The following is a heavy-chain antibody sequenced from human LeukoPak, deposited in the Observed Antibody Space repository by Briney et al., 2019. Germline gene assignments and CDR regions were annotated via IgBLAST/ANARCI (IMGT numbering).Heavy chain of an antibody. V-gene: IGHV1-69*04. J-gene: IGHJ6*03. Sequence: SVKVSCKAPGGTFSSYTISWVRQAPGQGLEWMGRIIPILGIANYAQKFQGRVTITADKSTSTAYMELSSLRSEDTAVYYCARDWVGYCSSTSCYTLGDYYYYYMDVWGKGTTVTVSS. CDR1: GGTFSSYT. CDR2: IIPILGIA. D-gene: IGHD2-2*02. CDR3: ARDWVGYCSSTSCYTLGDYYYYYMDV.